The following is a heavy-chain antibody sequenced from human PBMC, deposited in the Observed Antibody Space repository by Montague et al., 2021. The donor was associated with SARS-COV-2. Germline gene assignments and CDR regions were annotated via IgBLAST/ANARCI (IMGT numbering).Heavy chain of an antibody. CDR2: IGSNGGT. J-gene: IGHJ4*02. V-gene: IGHV3-23*01. D-gene: IGHD6-19*01. Sequence: SLRLSCAASGFTFNNYAMTWVRQGPGKGLEWVSGIGSNGGTFYGDSVEGRFTISRDNSKNTLYLQMNSLRVEDTALYFCAKDRVDDNGWSVDYWGQGTLVPSPQ. CDR3: AKDRVDDNGWSVDY. CDR1: GFTFNNYA.